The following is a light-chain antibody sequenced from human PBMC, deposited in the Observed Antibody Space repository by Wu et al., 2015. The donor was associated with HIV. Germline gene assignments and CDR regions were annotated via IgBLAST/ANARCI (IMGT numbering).Light chain of an antibody. CDR3: RQHSSWPPLT. V-gene: IGKV3-11*01. J-gene: IGKJ4*01. Sequence: EIVLTQSPATLSLSPGERATVSCRASQSVGPYVAWFQQKPGQAPRLLIYDASTRATGIPDFTLTISSLEPEDVAVYYCRQHSSWPPLTSVGGT. CDR2: DAS. CDR1: QSVGPY.